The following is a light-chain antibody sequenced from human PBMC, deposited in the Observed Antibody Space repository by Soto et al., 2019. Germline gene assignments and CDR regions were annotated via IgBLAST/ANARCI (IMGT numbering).Light chain of an antibody. J-gene: IGLJ1*01. CDR1: SSDVGGYNY. Sequence: QSVLTPPRSVSGSPGQSVTISCTGPSSDVGGYNYVSWYQQHPGKAPKLMIYDVSKRPSGVPDRFSGSKSGNTASLTISGLQAEDEADYYCCSYAGSYTYVFGTGTKVTVL. CDR3: CSYAGSYTYV. CDR2: DVS. V-gene: IGLV2-11*01.